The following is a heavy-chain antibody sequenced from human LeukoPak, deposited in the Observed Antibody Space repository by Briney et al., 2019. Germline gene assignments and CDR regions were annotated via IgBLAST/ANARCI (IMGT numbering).Heavy chain of an antibody. V-gene: IGHV4-34*01. Sequence: SGTRSLTCAVYGGSLSGYYWRWVRPPPGKGLDWIGEIHQSGSTNSNPSLKSRVTISVDTSKNQFSLKLSSVTAADTAVYYCARGLPFTMIVALDAFDIWGQGTMVTVSS. CDR3: ARGLPFTMIVALDAFDI. D-gene: IGHD3-22*01. CDR2: IHQSGST. J-gene: IGHJ3*02. CDR1: GGSLSGYY.